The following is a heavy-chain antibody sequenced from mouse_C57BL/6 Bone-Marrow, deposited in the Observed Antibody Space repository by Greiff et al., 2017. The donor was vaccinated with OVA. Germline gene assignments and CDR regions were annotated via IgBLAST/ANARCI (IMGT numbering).Heavy chain of an antibody. CDR3: ARDYYGSSYYFDY. Sequence: DVQLQESEGGLVQPGSSMKLSCTASGFTFSDYYMAWVRQVPEKGLEWVANINYDGSSTYYLDSLKSRFIISRDNAKNILYLQMSSLKSEDTATYCCARDYYGSSYYFDYWGQGTTLTVSS. CDR1: GFTFSDYY. D-gene: IGHD1-1*01. CDR2: INYDGSST. J-gene: IGHJ2*01. V-gene: IGHV5-16*01.